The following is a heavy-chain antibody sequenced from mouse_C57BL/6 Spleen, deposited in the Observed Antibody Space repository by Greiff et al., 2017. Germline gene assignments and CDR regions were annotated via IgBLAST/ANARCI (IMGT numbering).Heavy chain of an antibody. CDR2: ISYDGSN. V-gene: IGHV3-6*01. Sequence: EVQLQQSGPGLVKPSQSLSLTCSVTGYSITSGYYWNWIRQFPGNKLEWMGYISYDGSNNYNPSLKNRISITRDTSKNQFFLKLNSVTTEDTATYYCASDPYAMDYWGQGTSVTVSS. J-gene: IGHJ4*01. CDR3: ASDPYAMDY. CDR1: GYSITSGYY.